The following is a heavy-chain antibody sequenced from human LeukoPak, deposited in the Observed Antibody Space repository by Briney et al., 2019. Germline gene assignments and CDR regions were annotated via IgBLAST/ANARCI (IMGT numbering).Heavy chain of an antibody. Sequence: PGGSLRLSCAASGFTFSSYWMSWVRAAPGKGLEWVGNIKQDGSEKYYVDSVKGRFTISSDNAKNSLYLQLNSLRAEDTAVCFCVRGGQSPWFWEFGDYWRRDTGVTVSS. CDR1: GFTFSSYW. V-gene: IGHV3-7*04. J-gene: IGHJ4*02. CDR2: IKQDGSEK. D-gene: IGHD3-10*01. CDR3: VRGGQSPWFWEFGDY.